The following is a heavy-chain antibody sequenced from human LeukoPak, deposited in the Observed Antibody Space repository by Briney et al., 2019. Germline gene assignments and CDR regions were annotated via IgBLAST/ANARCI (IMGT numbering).Heavy chain of an antibody. Sequence: PSETLSLTCTVSGGSISSYYWSWIRQPPGKGLEWIGYIYYSGSTNYNPSLKSRVTISVDTSKNQFSLKLSSVTAADTAVYYCARETAGIAAHPIDYWGQGTLVTVSS. J-gene: IGHJ4*02. D-gene: IGHD6-6*01. CDR2: IYYSGST. V-gene: IGHV4-59*01. CDR1: GGSISSYY. CDR3: ARETAGIAAHPIDY.